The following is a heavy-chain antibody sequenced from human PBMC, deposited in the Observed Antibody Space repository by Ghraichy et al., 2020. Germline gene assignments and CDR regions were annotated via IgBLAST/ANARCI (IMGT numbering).Heavy chain of an antibody. CDR1: GGSISSSSYY. J-gene: IGHJ4*02. V-gene: IGHV4-39*01. CDR2: IYYSGST. CDR3: ARLLTSSSNFDY. D-gene: IGHD6-6*01. Sequence: SETLSLTCTVSGGSISSSSYYWGWIRQPPGKGLEWIGSIYYSGSTYYNPSLKSRVTISVDTSKNQFSLKLSSVTAADTAVYYCARLLTSSSNFDYWGQGTLVTVSS.